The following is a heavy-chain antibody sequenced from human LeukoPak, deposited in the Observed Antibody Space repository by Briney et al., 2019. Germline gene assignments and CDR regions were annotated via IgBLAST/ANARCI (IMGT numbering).Heavy chain of an antibody. D-gene: IGHD3-22*01. CDR2: INPNSGGT. CDR1: GYTFTGYY. V-gene: IGHV1-2*02. CDR3: ARGGPFYYYDSSGYYSGSAEYFQH. J-gene: IGHJ1*01. Sequence: GASVKVSCKASGYTFTGYYMHWVRQAPGQGLEWMGWINPNSGGTNYAQKFQGRVTMTRDTSISTAYMELSRLRSDDTAVYYCARGGPFYYYDSSGYYSGSAEYFQHWGQGTLVTVSS.